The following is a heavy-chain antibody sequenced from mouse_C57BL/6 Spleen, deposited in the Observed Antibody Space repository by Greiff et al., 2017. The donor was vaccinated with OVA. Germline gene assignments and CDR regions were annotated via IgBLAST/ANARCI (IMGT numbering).Heavy chain of an antibody. CDR3: ARGRRDYDYLDY. D-gene: IGHD2-4*01. CDR2: INPGSGGT. Sequence: QVHVKQSGAELVRPGTSVKVSCKASGYAFTNYLIEWVKQRPGQGLEWIGVINPGSGGTNYNEKFKGKATLTADKSSSTAYMQLSSLTSEDSAVYFCARGRRDYDYLDYWGQGTTLTVSS. CDR1: GYAFTNYL. V-gene: IGHV1-54*01. J-gene: IGHJ2*01.